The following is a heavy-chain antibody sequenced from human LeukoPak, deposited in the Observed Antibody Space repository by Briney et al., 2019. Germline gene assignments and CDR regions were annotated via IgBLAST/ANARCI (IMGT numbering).Heavy chain of an antibody. CDR1: GFTFSSYA. CDR3: ANPRWRINQGFDY. CDR2: ISGSGGST. D-gene: IGHD4-23*01. Sequence: GGSLRLSCAASGFTFSSYAMNWVRQAPGKGLEWVSTISGSGGSTNYADSVKGRFTISRDNSKNTLFLQMNRLRAEDTAVYTCANPRWRINQGFDYGGRGPRVTVSS. V-gene: IGHV3-23*01. J-gene: IGHJ4*02.